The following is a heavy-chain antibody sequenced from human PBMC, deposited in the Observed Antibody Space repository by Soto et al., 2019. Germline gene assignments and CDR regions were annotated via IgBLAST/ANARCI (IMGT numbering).Heavy chain of an antibody. V-gene: IGHV3-23*01. D-gene: IGHD3-3*01. CDR1: GFTFSSYA. CDR3: AKALMSYDFWSGYYSYYGMDV. CDR2: IRGSGGST. J-gene: IGHJ6*02. Sequence: GGSLRLSCAASGFTFSSYAMSWVRQAPGKGLVWVSAIRGSGGSTYYADSVKGRFTISRDNSKNTLYLQMNSLRAEDTAVYYCAKALMSYDFWSGYYSYYGMDVWGQGTTVTVSS.